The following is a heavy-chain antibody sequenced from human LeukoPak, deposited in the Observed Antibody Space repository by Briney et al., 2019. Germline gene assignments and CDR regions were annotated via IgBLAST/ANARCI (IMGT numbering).Heavy chain of an antibody. D-gene: IGHD3-22*01. CDR3: AKKGYYDGSGYYMYYFDH. CDR1: GFTFSIYA. Sequence: PGGSLRLSCAASGFTFSIYAMGWVRQAPGKGLEWVSGISGSGGTAYYADSVKGRFTISRDNSKNTLYLQMNSLRAEDTAVYYCAKKGYYDGSGYYMYYFDHWGQGTLVTVSS. J-gene: IGHJ4*02. CDR2: ISGSGGTA. V-gene: IGHV3-23*01.